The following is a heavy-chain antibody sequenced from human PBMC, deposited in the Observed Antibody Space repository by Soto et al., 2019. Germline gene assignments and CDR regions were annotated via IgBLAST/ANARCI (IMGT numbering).Heavy chain of an antibody. Sequence: QVQLVQSGAEVKKPGSSVKVSCKASGGTFSSYAISWVRQAPGQGLEWMGGSIPIFCTANYAQKFQGRVTITADESKSTAYLEMSSLRSEDTAVYYCARGVVVPAAYAYYYYGMDVWGQGTTVTVSS. J-gene: IGHJ6*02. CDR3: ARGVVVPAAYAYYYYGMDV. CDR2: SIPIFCTA. D-gene: IGHD2-2*01. CDR1: GGTFSSYA. V-gene: IGHV1-69*01.